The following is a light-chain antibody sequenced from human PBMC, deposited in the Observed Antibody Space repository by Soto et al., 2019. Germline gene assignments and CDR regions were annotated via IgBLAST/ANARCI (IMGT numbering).Light chain of an antibody. J-gene: IGKJ1*01. V-gene: IGKV3-15*01. CDR3: QKYNDWTLK. CDR2: LAS. CDR1: QRRSSN. Sequence: VMTQSPSTLSVSPGDTATLSGSASQRRSSNLGGYQQKPGQAPRLLIFLASTRATGITARFSGSRSGTEFRHSISSLRSEDLADYYCQKYNDWTLKIGQGNKVEIK.